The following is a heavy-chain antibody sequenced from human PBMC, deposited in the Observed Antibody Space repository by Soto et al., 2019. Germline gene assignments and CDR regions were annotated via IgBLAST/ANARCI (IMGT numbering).Heavy chain of an antibody. CDR3: AMLRFLEWLLSNKYYYYGMES. D-gene: IGHD3-3*01. Sequence: WGSRRLSCAASGFTFSSYAMSWVRQAPGKGLEWVSAISGSVGITYYADSVKGRFTISRDNSKNTLYLQMNSLRAEDTAVYYCAMLRFLEWLLSNKYYYYGMESWGKGNTVTV. V-gene: IGHV3-23*01. CDR1: GFTFSSYA. CDR2: ISGSVGIT. J-gene: IGHJ6*01.